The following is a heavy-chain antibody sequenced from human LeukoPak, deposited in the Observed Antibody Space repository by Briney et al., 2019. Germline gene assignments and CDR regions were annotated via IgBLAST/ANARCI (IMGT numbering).Heavy chain of an antibody. Sequence: PSETLSLTCTVSGGSISSYYWSWIRQPPGKGLEWLGYIYYSGSTNYNPSLKSRVTISVDTSKNQFSLKLSSVTAADTAVYYCARRPYSSSSGLATYMDVWGKGTTVTVSS. V-gene: IGHV4-59*08. CDR3: ARRPYSSSSGLATYMDV. CDR1: GGSISSYY. J-gene: IGHJ6*03. D-gene: IGHD6-6*01. CDR2: IYYSGST.